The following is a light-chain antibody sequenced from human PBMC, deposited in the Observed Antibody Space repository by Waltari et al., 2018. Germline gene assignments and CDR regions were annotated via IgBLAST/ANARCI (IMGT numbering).Light chain of an antibody. CDR3: QNHERLPAT. V-gene: IGKV3-20*01. CDR2: AAS. CDR1: QSVSKY. Sequence: EVVLTQSPGTLSLSTGERATLPCRASQSVSKYLAWYQQRPGQAPGLLIYAASTRATGIPDRFSGSGSGTDFSLTISRLEPEDFAVYYCQNHERLPATFGQGTKVEIK. J-gene: IGKJ1*01.